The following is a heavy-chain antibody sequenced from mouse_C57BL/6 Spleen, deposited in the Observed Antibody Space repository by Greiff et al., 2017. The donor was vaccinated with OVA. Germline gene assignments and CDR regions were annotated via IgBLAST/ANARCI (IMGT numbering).Heavy chain of an antibody. J-gene: IGHJ3*01. CDR3: ARSPNGAWFAY. CDR2: IRNKANGYTT. CDR1: GFTFTDYY. Sequence: EVQLVESGGGLVQPGGSLSLSCAASGFTFTDYYMSWVRQPPGKALEWLGFIRNKANGYTTEYSASVKGRFTISRDNSQSILYLQMNALRAEDSATYYCARSPNGAWFAYWGQGTLVTVSA. V-gene: IGHV7-3*01.